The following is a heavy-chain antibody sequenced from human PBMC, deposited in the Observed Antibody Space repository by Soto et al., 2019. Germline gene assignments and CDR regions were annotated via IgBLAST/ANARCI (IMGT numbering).Heavy chain of an antibody. J-gene: IGHJ6*02. CDR3: ANLWSGYQYYYYYYGMDV. CDR1: GFTFSSYG. D-gene: IGHD3-3*01. V-gene: IGHV3-30*18. Sequence: PGGSLRLSCAASGFTFSSYGMHWVRQAPGKGLEWVAVISYDGSNKYYAGSVKGRFTISRDNSKNTLYLQMNSLRAEDTAVYYCANLWSGYQYYYYYYGMDVWGQGTTVTVSS. CDR2: ISYDGSNK.